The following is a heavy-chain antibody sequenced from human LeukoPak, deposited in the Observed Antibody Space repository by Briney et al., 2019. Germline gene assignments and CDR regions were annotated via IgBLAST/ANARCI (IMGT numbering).Heavy chain of an antibody. V-gene: IGHV1-3*01. CDR2: INAGNGNT. Sequence: ASVKVSCKASGYTFTSYAMHWVRQAPGQRLEWMGWINAGNGNTKYSQKFQGRVTITRDTSASTAYMELSSLRSDDTAVYYCARVRGFGVAVTRPLDAFDIWGQGTMVTVSS. CDR3: ARVRGFGVAVTRPLDAFDI. D-gene: IGHD3-3*01. J-gene: IGHJ3*02. CDR1: GYTFTSYA.